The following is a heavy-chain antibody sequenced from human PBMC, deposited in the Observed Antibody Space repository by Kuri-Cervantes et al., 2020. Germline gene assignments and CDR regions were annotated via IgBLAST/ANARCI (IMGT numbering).Heavy chain of an antibody. Sequence: GESLKISCAASGFTFSSYAMSWVRQAPGKGLEWVSAISGSGGSTYYADSVKGRFTISRDNSKNTLYLQMNNLRAEDTAVYYCAKDLVTMVRGVFDYWGQGTLVTVSS. D-gene: IGHD3-10*01. CDR3: AKDLVTMVRGVFDY. CDR2: ISGSGGST. V-gene: IGHV3-23*01. J-gene: IGHJ4*02. CDR1: GFTFSSYA.